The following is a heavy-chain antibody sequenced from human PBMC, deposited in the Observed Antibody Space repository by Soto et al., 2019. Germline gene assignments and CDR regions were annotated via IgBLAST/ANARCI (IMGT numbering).Heavy chain of an antibody. D-gene: IGHD3-16*01. J-gene: IGHJ5*02. Sequence: EVQLVESGGGLVQPGGSLRLSCAASGFTFSDDWMHWVRLVPGKGLLWVSRINPDGSRTNYADSVKGRFATYRDNAKNPVYLQMNSLRAEDTAVYYCARVKLGSYDWFDPWGQGTLVTVSS. CDR3: ARVKLGSYDWFDP. CDR2: INPDGSRT. V-gene: IGHV3-74*01. CDR1: GFTFSDDW.